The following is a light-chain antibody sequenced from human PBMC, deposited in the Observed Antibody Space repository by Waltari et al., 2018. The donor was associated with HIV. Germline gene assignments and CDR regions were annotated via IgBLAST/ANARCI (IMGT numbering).Light chain of an antibody. J-gene: IGLJ3*02. CDR2: EVN. CDR3: TSYGGRDNRVL. Sequence: QSALTQPPSASGSPEQSVTISCTGTRRDIGDYSYVSWYQQHPGKAPKLLIYEVNKRPSGVPDRFSGSKSGDTASLTVSGLQPEDEADYYCTSYGGRDNRVLFGGGTRLTVL. CDR1: RRDIGDYSY. V-gene: IGLV2-8*01.